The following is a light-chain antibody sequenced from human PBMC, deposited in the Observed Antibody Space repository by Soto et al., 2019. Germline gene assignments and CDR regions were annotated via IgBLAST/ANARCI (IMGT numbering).Light chain of an antibody. CDR1: QSVMSSD. J-gene: IGKJ5*01. Sequence: EIVLTQSPGTLSLSPGERATLSCRASQSVMSSDLAWYQQTHGQATRLLIYGASSRATGITDRFSGSGYGTAFTLTISSLAPEDFAMYYCQQYGRSPLVPVGHGPRLEI. V-gene: IGKV3-20*01. CDR3: QQYGRSPLVP. CDR2: GAS.